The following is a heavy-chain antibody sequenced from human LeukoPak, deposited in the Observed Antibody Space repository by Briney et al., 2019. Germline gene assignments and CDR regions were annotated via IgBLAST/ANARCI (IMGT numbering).Heavy chain of an antibody. D-gene: IGHD3-3*01. Sequence: SETLSLTCTVSGGSISSGGYYWSWIRQHPGKGLEWIGYIYYSGSTYYNPSLKSRVTISVDTSKNQFSLKLSSVTAADTAVYYCARECPISYYDFWSGCFDLWGRGTLVTVSS. CDR3: ARECPISYYDFWSGCFDL. J-gene: IGHJ2*01. V-gene: IGHV4-31*03. CDR1: GGSISSGGYY. CDR2: IYYSGST.